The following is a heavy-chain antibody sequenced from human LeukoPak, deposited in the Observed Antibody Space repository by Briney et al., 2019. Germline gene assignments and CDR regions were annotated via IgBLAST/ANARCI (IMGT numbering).Heavy chain of an antibody. CDR2: INPNSGGT. J-gene: IGHJ3*02. CDR3: ARVLQSSSIEANAFDI. D-gene: IGHD6-6*01. CDR1: GYTFTGYY. V-gene: IGHV1-2*02. Sequence: GASVKVSCKASGYTFTGYYMHWVRQAPGQGLEWMGWINPNSGGTNYAQKFQGRVTMTRDTSISTAYMELSRLRSDDTAVYYCARVLQSSSIEANAFDIWGQGTMVTVSS.